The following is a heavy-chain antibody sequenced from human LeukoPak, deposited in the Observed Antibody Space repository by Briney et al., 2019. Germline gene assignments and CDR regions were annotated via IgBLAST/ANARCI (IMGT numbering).Heavy chain of an antibody. J-gene: IGHJ4*02. V-gene: IGHV5-10-1*01. CDR1: GYRFTSYW. D-gene: IGHD1-26*01. Sequence: GESLKISCKGSGYRFTSYWISWVRQMPGKGLEWMGRTDPTDSYTNYSPSFQGHVTISADKSISTAYLQWSSLKASDTATYYCAISGGDYWGQGTLVTVSS. CDR2: TDPTDSYT. CDR3: AISGGDY.